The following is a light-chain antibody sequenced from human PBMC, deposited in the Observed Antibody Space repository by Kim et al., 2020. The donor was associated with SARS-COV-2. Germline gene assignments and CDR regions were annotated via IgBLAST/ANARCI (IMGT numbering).Light chain of an antibody. V-gene: IGLV3-1*01. Sequence: VSQGKTASITCSCYELGNKYVFWYQQKPGQSPVLVIYQDIKRPSGIPERFSASNFGNTATLTISGTQATDEADYYCQAWDSGTAVVFGEGTQLTVL. CDR3: QAWDSGTAVV. CDR2: QDI. CDR1: ELGNKY. J-gene: IGLJ2*01.